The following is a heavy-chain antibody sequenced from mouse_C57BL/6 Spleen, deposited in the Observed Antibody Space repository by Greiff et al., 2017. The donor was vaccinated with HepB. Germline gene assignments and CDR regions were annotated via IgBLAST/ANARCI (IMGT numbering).Heavy chain of an antibody. CDR3: ARDYYYGSSPSY. CDR1: GFTFSDYG. J-gene: IGHJ2*01. V-gene: IGHV5-17*01. CDR2: ISSGSSTI. Sequence: DVKLVESGGGLVKPGGSLKLSCAASGFTFSDYGMHWVRQAPEKGLEWVAYISSGSSTIYYADTVKGRFTISRDNAKNTLFLQMTSLRSEDTAMYYCARDYYYGSSPSYWGQGTTLTVSS. D-gene: IGHD1-1*01.